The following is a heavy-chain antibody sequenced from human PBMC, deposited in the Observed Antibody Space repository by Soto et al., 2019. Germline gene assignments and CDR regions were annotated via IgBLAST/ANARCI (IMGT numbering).Heavy chain of an antibody. CDR2: IYDSGSS. V-gene: IGHV4-30-4*01. CDR3: ARAKGYNSGPKNFDY. J-gene: IGHJ4*02. D-gene: IGHD1-1*01. Sequence: PSETLSLTCTVSGASLSRGDYFWSWIRQSPGKCLEWIGYIYDSGSSYYNPSLKSRVSMSVDTSKNQFSLKLSSVTAADTAVYYCARAKGYNSGPKNFDYWGQGILVTVSS. CDR1: GASLSRGDYF.